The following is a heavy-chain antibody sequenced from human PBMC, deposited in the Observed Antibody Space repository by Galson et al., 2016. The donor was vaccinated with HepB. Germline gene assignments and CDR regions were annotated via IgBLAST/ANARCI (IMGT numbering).Heavy chain of an antibody. D-gene: IGHD3-3*01. CDR2: IYDSGNT. V-gene: IGHV4-30-4*01. CDR3: ARLTGDFWSGYHRQGRYFDY. CDR1: GGSISSGEYC. J-gene: IGHJ4*02. Sequence: TLSLTCTVSGGSISSGEYCWSWIRQPPGKGLEWIGYIYDSGNTYYNPSLKSRITISVDTSKNQLSLKLSSVTAADTAVYYCARLTGDFWSGYHRQGRYFDYWGQGTLVTVSS.